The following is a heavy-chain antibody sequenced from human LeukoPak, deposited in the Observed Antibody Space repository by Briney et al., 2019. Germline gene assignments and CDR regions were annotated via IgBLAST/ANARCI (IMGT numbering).Heavy chain of an antibody. Sequence: GGSLRLSCAASGFIFSSYAMTWVRQAPGKGLESVSSISWLGDNYADSVKGRFTISRDDSRNTVFLQMNSLRAEDTAVYFCVRGYNTYEYWGQGGLISVSS. J-gene: IGHJ4*02. CDR1: GFIFSSYA. CDR3: VRGYNTYEY. CDR2: ISWLGD. V-gene: IGHV3-23*01. D-gene: IGHD3-10*01.